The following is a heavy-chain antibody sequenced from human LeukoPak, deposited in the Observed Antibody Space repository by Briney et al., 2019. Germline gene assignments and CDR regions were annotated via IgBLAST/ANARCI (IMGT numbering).Heavy chain of an antibody. CDR3: AKDAVGYSYGWV. Sequence: GGSLRLSCAGSGFTFNNYAMSWVRQAPGKGPEWVASISTGDNHPYYARSVKGRFTISRDNSRTTLYLQMNSLRAEDTAVYYCAKDAVGYSYGWVWGQGTLVTVSS. J-gene: IGHJ4*02. CDR2: ISTGDNHP. V-gene: IGHV3-23*01. D-gene: IGHD5-18*01. CDR1: GFTFNNYA.